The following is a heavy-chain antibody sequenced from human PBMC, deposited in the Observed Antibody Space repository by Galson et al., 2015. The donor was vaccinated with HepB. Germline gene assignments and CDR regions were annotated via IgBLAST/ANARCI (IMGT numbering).Heavy chain of an antibody. Sequence: QSGAEVKKPGESLGISCKGSGYSFTSYWISWVRRMPGKGLEWMGRIDPSDSYTNYSPSFQGHVTISADKSISTAYLQWSSLKASDTAMYYCARQDCSGGSCYFDYYYGMDVWGQGTTVTVSS. V-gene: IGHV5-10-1*01. CDR2: IDPSDSYT. CDR3: ARQDCSGGSCYFDYYYGMDV. J-gene: IGHJ6*02. D-gene: IGHD2-15*01. CDR1: GYSFTSYW.